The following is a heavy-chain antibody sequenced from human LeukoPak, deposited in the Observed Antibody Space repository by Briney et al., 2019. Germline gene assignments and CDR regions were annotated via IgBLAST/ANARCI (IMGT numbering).Heavy chain of an antibody. CDR3: ARGSTSPTYFDY. CDR1: GGSISSSSYY. D-gene: IGHD2-2*01. J-gene: IGHJ4*02. CDR2: IYYSGST. V-gene: IGHV4-61*05. Sequence: SETLSLTCTVSGGSISSSSYYWGWIRQPPGKGLEWIGYIYYSGSTNYNPSLKSRVTISVDTSKNQFSLKLSSVTAADTAVYYCARGSTSPTYFDYWGQGTLVTVSS.